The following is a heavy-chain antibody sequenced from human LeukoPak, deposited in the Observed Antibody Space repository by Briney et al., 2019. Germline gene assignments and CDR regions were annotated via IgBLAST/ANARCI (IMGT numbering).Heavy chain of an antibody. CDR1: GFTFSTYA. V-gene: IGHV3-23*01. Sequence: GGSLRLSCVASGFTFSTYAMSWVRQAPGKGLQWVSGISGSGSSTYYADSVKARFTISRDNAKNSLYLQMNSLRAEDTAVYYCARGRGGGFVVVPAAMFGYWGQGTLVTVSS. CDR2: ISGSGSST. D-gene: IGHD2-2*01. J-gene: IGHJ4*02. CDR3: ARGRGGGFVVVPAAMFGY.